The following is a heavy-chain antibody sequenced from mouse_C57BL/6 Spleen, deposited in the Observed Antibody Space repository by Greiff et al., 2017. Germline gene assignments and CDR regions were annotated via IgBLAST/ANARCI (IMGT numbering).Heavy chain of an antibody. CDR2: IYPGSGST. CDR3: ARGSGNWDMDD. Sequence: VQLKQPGAELVKPGASVKMSCKASGYTFTSYWITWVKQRPGQGLEWIGEIYPGSGSTNYNEKFKSKATLTVDTSSSTAYMQLSSLASEDSAVYGYARGSGNWDMDDWGQGTSVTVSS. D-gene: IGHD4-1*01. CDR1: GYTFTSYW. V-gene: IGHV1-55*01. J-gene: IGHJ4*01.